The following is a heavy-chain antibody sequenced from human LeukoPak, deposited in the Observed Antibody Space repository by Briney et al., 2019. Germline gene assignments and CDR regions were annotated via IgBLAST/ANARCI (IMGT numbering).Heavy chain of an antibody. CDR1: GYTFTSYG. J-gene: IGHJ4*02. CDR3: ARDRADVVVTAIQDY. V-gene: IGHV1-18*01. Sequence: GASVKVSCKASGYTFTSYGISWVRQAPGQGLEWMGWISAHNGNTNYAQKLQGRVTMTTDTSTSTAYMELRSLRSDDTAVYYCARDRADVVVTAIQDYWGQGTLVTVSS. CDR2: ISAHNGNT. D-gene: IGHD2-21*02.